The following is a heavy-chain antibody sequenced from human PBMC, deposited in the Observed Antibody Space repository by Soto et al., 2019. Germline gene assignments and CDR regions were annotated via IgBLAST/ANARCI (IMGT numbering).Heavy chain of an antibody. CDR2: INQAGNEK. Sequence: EVHLVESGGGLVLPGGSLRLSCAASGFSFSSHWMCWVRQAPGKGLEWVATINQAGNEKYYVDSVKGRFTVSRDNAKNLLYLQVSSLRGEDTALYYCARDGVDAGLYFDYWGQGALVTVSS. J-gene: IGHJ4*02. D-gene: IGHD2-15*01. CDR1: GFSFSSHW. CDR3: ARDGVDAGLYFDY. V-gene: IGHV3-7*01.